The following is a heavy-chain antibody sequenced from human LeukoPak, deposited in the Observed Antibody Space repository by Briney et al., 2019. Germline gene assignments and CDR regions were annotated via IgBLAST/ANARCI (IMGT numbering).Heavy chain of an antibody. D-gene: IGHD2-21*01. CDR1: GGSISSYY. J-gene: IGHJ4*02. CDR2: IYYSGST. CDR3: ARDNGGARWLVD. Sequence: NASETLSLTCTVSGGSISSYYWSWIRQPPGKGLEWIGYIYYSGSTNYNPSLKSRVTISVDTSKKQFSLKLTSVTAADTAVYYCARDNGGARWLVDWGQGTLVTVSS. V-gene: IGHV4-59*01.